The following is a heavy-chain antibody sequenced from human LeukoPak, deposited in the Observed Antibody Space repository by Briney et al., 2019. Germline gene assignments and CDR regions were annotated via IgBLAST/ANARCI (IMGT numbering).Heavy chain of an antibody. CDR1: GFTFNNAW. D-gene: IGHD6-19*01. CDR2: IKTKTDGGTT. Sequence: GGSLRLSCAASGFTFNNAWMSWVRQAPGKGLEWVGRIKTKTDGGTTDYAAPVKGRFTISRDDSKNTLYLQMNSLKTEDTAVYYCTSGYSSGWYFFDYWGQGIMVTVSS. CDR3: TSGYSSGWYFFDY. V-gene: IGHV3-15*01. J-gene: IGHJ4*02.